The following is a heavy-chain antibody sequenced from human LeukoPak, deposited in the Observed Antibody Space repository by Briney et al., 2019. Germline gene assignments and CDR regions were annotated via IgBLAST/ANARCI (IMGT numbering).Heavy chain of an antibody. CDR1: GFTFSSYG. Sequence: PGGSLRLSCAASGFTFSSYGMHWVRQAPGKGLEWVAVISYDGSNKYYADSVKGRFTISRDNSKHTLYLQMNSLRAEDTAVYYCAKKWSGDYDSSDVNDAFPIWGQGTMVTVSS. J-gene: IGHJ3*02. CDR3: AKKWSGDYDSSDVNDAFPI. V-gene: IGHV3-30*18. D-gene: IGHD3-22*01. CDR2: ISYDGSNK.